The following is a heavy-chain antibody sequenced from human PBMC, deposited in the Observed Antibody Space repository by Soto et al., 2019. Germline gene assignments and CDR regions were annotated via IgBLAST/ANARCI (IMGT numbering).Heavy chain of an antibody. J-gene: IGHJ4*02. D-gene: IGHD5-12*01. CDR2: IYSNDEK. CDR3: ARIRDGYNVDY. CDR1: GFSLSTIRMG. V-gene: IGHV2-26*01. Sequence: QVTLKESGPVVVKPTETLTLTCTVTGFSLSTIRMGVTWIRQPPGKALDWLAHIYSNDEKSYSTSLQRRLTISKDTYKGQVVLTMTNMDPVDTATYYCARIRDGYNVDYWGQGTLVTVSS.